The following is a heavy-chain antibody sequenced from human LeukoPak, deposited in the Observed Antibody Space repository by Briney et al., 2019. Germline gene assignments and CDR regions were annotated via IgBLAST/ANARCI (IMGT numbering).Heavy chain of an antibody. J-gene: IGHJ5*02. CDR1: GGSFSGYY. CDR2: INHSGST. CDR3: ARGDSSSSGLDP. D-gene: IGHD6-6*01. V-gene: IGHV4-34*01. Sequence: PSETLSLTCAVYGGSFSGYYWSWIRQPPGKGLEWIGEINHSGSTNYNPSLKSRVTISVDTSKNQFSLKLSSVTAADTAVYYCARGDSSSSGLDPWGQGTLVTVSS.